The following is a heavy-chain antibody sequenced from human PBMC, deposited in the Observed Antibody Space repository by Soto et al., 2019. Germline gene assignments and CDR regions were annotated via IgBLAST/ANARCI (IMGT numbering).Heavy chain of an antibody. CDR3: AKEMFRGGPDYFDY. V-gene: IGHV3-30-3*01. Sequence: HVQLVESGGGVVQSGRSLRLSCAASGFTFSYYAMHWVRQAPGKGLEWVAVVSPEETIKIYSESAKGRFTVSRDNSKSTLYLQMDSLRPDATAVYYCAKEMFRGGPDYFDYWGHGTLVTVSS. J-gene: IGHJ4*01. D-gene: IGHD3-10*02. CDR1: GFTFSYYA. CDR2: VSPEETIK.